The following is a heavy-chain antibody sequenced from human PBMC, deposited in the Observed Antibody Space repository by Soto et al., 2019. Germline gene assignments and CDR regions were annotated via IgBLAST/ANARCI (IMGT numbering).Heavy chain of an antibody. CDR2: ISDNGANT. J-gene: IGHJ4*02. Sequence: EVQMLESGGGVVRPGGSLRLSCIASGFTFSNYAMSWVRQAPGKGLEWVSTISDNGANTFIGDSMKDHFDISRDNSKNTVFLDLSTVRAEDTAIYYCARAIGADFFDYWGQGTPVTVSS. D-gene: IGHD6-25*01. V-gene: IGHV3-23*01. CDR1: GFTFSNYA. CDR3: ARAIGADFFDY.